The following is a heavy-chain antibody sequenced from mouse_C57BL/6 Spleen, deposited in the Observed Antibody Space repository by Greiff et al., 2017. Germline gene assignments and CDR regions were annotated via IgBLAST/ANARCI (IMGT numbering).Heavy chain of an antibody. D-gene: IGHD1-1*01. CDR1: GFNIKNTY. J-gene: IGHJ1*03. CDR3: ARWRFYYGSSHWYFDV. V-gene: IGHV14-3*01. CDR2: IDPAIGNT. Sequence: VQLQQSVAELVRPGASVKLSCTASGFNIKNTYMHWVKQRPEQGLEWIGRIDPAIGNTKYAPKFQGKATITADTSSNTAYLQLSSLTSEDTAIYYCARWRFYYGSSHWYFDVWGTGTTVTVSS.